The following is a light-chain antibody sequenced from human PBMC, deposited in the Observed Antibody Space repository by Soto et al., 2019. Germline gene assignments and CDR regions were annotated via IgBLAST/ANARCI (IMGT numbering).Light chain of an antibody. CDR3: QQRSNWPPT. CDR1: QSISNY. Sequence: DIQMTQSPSSLSASVVDRVTITCRASQSISNYLNWYQQKPGKAPKLLIYAASSLQSGVPSRFSGSGSGTDFTLNISSLQPEDFAVYYCQQRSNWPPTFGQGTRLEI. J-gene: IGKJ5*01. CDR2: AAS. V-gene: IGKV1-39*01.